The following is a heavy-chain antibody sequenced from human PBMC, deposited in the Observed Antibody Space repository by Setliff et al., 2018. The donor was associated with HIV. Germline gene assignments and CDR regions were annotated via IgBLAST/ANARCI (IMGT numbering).Heavy chain of an antibody. CDR3: ARGSTCIGGGCLTYYYYYYGLDV. CDR2: VYYSGIT. Sequence: PSETLSLTCDVSGDLIRNSYYYWAWIRQSPGRGLEWIGSVYYSGITHYNPSLESRATISVDTSMNYLSLNLTSVTAADTAVYYCARGSTCIGGGCLTYYYYYYGLDVWGQGTTVTVSS. V-gene: IGHV4-39*07. J-gene: IGHJ6*02. CDR1: GDLIRNSYYY. D-gene: IGHD2-8*02.